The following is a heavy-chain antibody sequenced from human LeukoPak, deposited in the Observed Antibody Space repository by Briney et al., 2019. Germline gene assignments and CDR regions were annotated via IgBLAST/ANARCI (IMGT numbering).Heavy chain of an antibody. D-gene: IGHD3-22*01. CDR1: GGSISSYY. CDR3: ARVATGGYYYDSSGYYSPSDAFDI. V-gene: IGHV4-4*07. CDR2: IYTSGST. J-gene: IGHJ3*02. Sequence: SETLSLTCTVSGGSISSYYWSWIRQPAGKGLEWIGRIYTSGSTNYNPSLKSRVTMSVDTSKNQFSPKLSSVTAADTAVYYCARVATGGYYYDSSGYYSPSDAFDIWGQGTMVTVSS.